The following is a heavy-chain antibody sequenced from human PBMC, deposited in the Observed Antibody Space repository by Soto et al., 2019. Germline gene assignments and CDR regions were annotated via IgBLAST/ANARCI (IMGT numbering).Heavy chain of an antibody. Sequence: GASVKVSCKASGYTFTDHYIYWLRQAPGQGLEWMGWINPNSGATNYAHNFQGRVTMTRDTSIRAAYMELSRLSSDDTAVYYCTKDQGGYMVSGMDVWGQGTTVTVSS. D-gene: IGHD2-2*02. CDR3: TKDQGGYMVSGMDV. CDR1: GYTFTDHY. CDR2: INPNSGAT. J-gene: IGHJ6*02. V-gene: IGHV1-2*02.